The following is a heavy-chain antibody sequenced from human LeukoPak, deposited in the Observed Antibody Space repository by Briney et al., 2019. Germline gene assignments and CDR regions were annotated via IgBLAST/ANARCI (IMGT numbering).Heavy chain of an antibody. D-gene: IGHD3-22*01. V-gene: IGHV3-21*04. Sequence: GGSLRLSCAASGFTFSSYSMNWVRQAPGKGLEWVSSISSSSSYIYYADSVKGRFTISRDNAKNSLYLQMNSLRAEDTALYYCARILSSGWLAHLDYWGQGTLVTVSS. CDR3: ARILSSGWLAHLDY. CDR2: ISSSSSYI. J-gene: IGHJ4*02. CDR1: GFTFSSYS.